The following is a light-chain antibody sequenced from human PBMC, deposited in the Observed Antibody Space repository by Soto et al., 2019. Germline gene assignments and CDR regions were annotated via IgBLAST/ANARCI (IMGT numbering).Light chain of an antibody. V-gene: IGKV1-39*01. CDR1: QSISNY. CDR3: QQSYNTPGT. Sequence: DIQMTQSPSSLSASVEDRVTITCRASQSISNYLNWYQQKPGKAPKLLIYAAFSLQSGVPSRFSGSGSGTDFALTISNLQPEDFATYYCQQSYNTPGTFGQGTKLEIK. CDR2: AAF. J-gene: IGKJ2*01.